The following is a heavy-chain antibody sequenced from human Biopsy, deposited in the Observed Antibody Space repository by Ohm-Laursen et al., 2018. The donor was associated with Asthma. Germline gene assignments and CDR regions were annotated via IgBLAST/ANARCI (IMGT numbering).Heavy chain of an antibody. D-gene: IGHD1-1*01. V-gene: IGHV3-30*01. CDR3: VRDGTDDAFDI. CDR1: GFSFSNFA. J-gene: IGHJ3*02. CDR2: ISKDASTQ. Sequence: ALRLSCAPSGFSFSNFAIHWVRQAPGKGLEWVGVISKDASTQDYADSVKGRFTMARDNSKNTLDLQMNSLREEDTAVYYCVRDGTDDAFDIWGQGTMVSVSS.